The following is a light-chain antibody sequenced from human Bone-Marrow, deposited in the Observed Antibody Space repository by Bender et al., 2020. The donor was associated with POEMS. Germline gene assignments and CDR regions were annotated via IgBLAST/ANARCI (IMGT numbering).Light chain of an antibody. J-gene: IGLJ2*01. CDR1: ALPKQY. CDR2: KDS. V-gene: IGLV3-25*03. Sequence: VLTQPPSVSVSPGQTARITCSGDALPKQYAYWYQQKSGQFPVLVIYKDSERVSGVPERFSGSSSGTIATLTISAVQAGDEADYYCQSADTTGTYRVFGGGTKLTVL. CDR3: QSADTTGTYRV.